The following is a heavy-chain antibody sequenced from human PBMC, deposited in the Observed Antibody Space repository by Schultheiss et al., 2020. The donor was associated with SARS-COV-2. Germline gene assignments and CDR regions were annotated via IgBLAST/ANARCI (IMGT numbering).Heavy chain of an antibody. CDR1: GFTFSSYA. D-gene: IGHD4-17*01. Sequence: GESLKISCAASGFTFSSYAMSWVRQAPGKGLEWVSAISGSGGSTYYADSVKGRFTISRDNSKNTLYLQMNSLRAEDTAVYYCAKDRYGDSYFDYWGQGTLVTVSS. V-gene: IGHV3-23*01. CDR3: AKDRYGDSYFDY. J-gene: IGHJ4*02. CDR2: ISGSGGST.